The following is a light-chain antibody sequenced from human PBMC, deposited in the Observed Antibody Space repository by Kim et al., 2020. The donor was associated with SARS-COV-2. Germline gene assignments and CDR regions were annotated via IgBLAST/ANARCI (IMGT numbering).Light chain of an antibody. V-gene: IGLV2-14*03. CDR3: CSSTSDNTPA. Sequence: QSALTQPASVSGSPGQSITISCTGTSSDVGGYNYVSWYQQHPGKAPKLMIYDVSNRPSGASNRFSGSKSGNTASLPISGLQAEDEADYYFCSSTSDNTPAFGTGTKVTVL. CDR1: SSDVGGYNY. CDR2: DVS. J-gene: IGLJ1*01.